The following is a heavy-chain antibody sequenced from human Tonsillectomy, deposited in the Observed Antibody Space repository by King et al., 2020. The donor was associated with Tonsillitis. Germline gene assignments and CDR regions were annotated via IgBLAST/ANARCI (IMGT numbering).Heavy chain of an antibody. CDR2: ISSSSSTI. CDR1: GFTFSDYY. Sequence: VQLVESGGGLVKPGGSLRLSCAASGFTFSDYYMSWLRQAPGKGLEWVSYISSSSSTIYYADSVKGRFTISRDNAKNSLYLQMNSLRSEDTAVYYCARSGYYDCSGYYPFDYWGQGTLVTVSS. D-gene: IGHD3-22*01. V-gene: IGHV3-11*01. CDR3: ARSGYYDCSGYYPFDY. J-gene: IGHJ4*02.